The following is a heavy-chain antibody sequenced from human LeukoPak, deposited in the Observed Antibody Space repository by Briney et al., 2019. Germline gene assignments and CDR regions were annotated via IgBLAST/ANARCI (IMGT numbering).Heavy chain of an antibody. D-gene: IGHD6-13*01. CDR3: TKDRRGPAAGTWYFDS. Sequence: GGSLRLSCAVSGFTFNNYWMSWVRQAPGRGLEWVSSITAIDGRTYYADSVRGRFTISRDNSKNTVYLQLNSLRAGDTAIYYCTKDRRGPAAGTWYFDSWGQGTLVTVSS. V-gene: IGHV3-23*01. CDR1: GFTFNNYW. J-gene: IGHJ4*02. CDR2: ITAIDGRT.